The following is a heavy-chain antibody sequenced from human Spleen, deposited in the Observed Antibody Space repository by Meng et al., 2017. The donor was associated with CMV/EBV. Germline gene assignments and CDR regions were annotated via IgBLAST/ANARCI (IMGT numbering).Heavy chain of an antibody. Sequence: SETLSLTCAVYGGSFSGYYWSWIRQPPGKGLEWIGSIYYSGSTYYNPSLKSRVTISVDTSKNQFSLKLSSVTAADTAVYYCASVVVAATWGRYFDYWGQGTLVTVSS. D-gene: IGHD2-15*01. CDR1: GGSFSGYY. CDR2: IYYSGST. CDR3: ASVVVAATWGRYFDY. J-gene: IGHJ4*02. V-gene: IGHV4-34*01.